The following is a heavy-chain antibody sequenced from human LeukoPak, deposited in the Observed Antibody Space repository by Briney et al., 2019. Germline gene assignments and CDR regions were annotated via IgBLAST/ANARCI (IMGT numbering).Heavy chain of an antibody. J-gene: IGHJ4*02. Sequence: GGSLRPSCAASGFTFSNYAMSWVRQAPGKGLEWVSAISGSGGSTYYADFVKGRFTISRDNSKHTLYLQMNSLRAEDTAVYYCASTIFGVVITPDYWGQGTLVTVSS. CDR1: GFTFSNYA. D-gene: IGHD3-3*01. CDR2: ISGSGGST. CDR3: ASTIFGVVITPDY. V-gene: IGHV3-23*01.